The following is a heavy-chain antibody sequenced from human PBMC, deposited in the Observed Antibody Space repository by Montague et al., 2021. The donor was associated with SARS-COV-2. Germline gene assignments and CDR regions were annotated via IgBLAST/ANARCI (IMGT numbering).Heavy chain of an antibody. CDR2: INHSGTT. CDR1: GGSFSGYY. CDR3: ARWDPQTLTLIGLRGKSASDY. V-gene: IGHV4-34*01. D-gene: IGHD4-23*01. Sequence: SETLSLTCAVYGGSFSGYYWTWIRQSPGKGLEWIADINHSGTTNYNFNPSLRSRVTISVDMSKSQFSLKLSSVTAADTGVYYCARWDPQTLTLIGLRGKSASDYWGQGTLVTVSS. J-gene: IGHJ4*02.